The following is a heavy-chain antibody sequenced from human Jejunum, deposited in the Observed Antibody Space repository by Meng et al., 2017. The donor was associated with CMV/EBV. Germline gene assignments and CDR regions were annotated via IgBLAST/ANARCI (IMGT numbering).Heavy chain of an antibody. D-gene: IGHD1-7*01. CDR3: SRGLRIVGTALAF. CDR2: MNPIRGNT. Sequence: SGDTFPSYDINWVRQATGQGLEWMGWMNPIRGNTQYAQKYQGRVSMTRDTSTSTAYLELSGLTPEDTAVYYCSRGLRIVGTALAFWGQGTLVTVSS. J-gene: IGHJ4*02. V-gene: IGHV1-8*01. CDR1: GDTFPSYD.